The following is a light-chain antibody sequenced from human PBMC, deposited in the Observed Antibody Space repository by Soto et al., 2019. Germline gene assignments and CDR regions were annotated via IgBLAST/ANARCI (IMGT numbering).Light chain of an antibody. Sequence: EIVLTQSPGTLSLSPGESATLSCRASRSLDSGQLAWYQQKVGRAPRLLIHDAFMRATGIPARFSGSGSGTDFTLTIARLEPEDFAVYYCQQYGDSPRTFGQGTRLEIK. CDR1: RSLDSGQ. J-gene: IGKJ5*01. CDR3: QQYGDSPRT. V-gene: IGKV3-20*01. CDR2: DAF.